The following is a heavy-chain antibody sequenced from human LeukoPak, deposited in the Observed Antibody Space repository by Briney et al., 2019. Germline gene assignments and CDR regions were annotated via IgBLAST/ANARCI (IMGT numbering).Heavy chain of an antibody. D-gene: IGHD2-15*01. CDR3: AVAATPNYYYYYYMDV. CDR2: MNPNSGNT. CDR1: GYTFTSYD. J-gene: IGHJ6*03. V-gene: IGHV1-8*01. Sequence: GASVKVPCKASGYTFTSYDINWVRQATGQGLEWMGWMNPNSGNTGYAQKFQGRVTMTRNTSISTAYMELSSLRSEDTAVYYCAVAATPNYYYYYYMDVWGKGTTVTVSS.